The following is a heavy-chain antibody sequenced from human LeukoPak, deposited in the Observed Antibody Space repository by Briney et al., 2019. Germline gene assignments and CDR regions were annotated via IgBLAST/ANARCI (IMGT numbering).Heavy chain of an antibody. Sequence: PSETLSLTCAVYGGSFSGYYWSWIRQPPGKGLEWIGEINHSGSTNCNPSLKSRVTISVDTPKNQFSLKLSSVTAADTAVYYCARGLGEVGATLGNYWGQGTLVTVSS. CDR1: GGSFSGYY. CDR2: INHSGST. D-gene: IGHD1-26*01. CDR3: ARGLGEVGATLGNY. J-gene: IGHJ4*02. V-gene: IGHV4-34*01.